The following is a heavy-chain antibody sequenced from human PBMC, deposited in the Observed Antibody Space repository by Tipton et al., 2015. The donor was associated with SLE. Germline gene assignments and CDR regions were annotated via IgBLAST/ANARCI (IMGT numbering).Heavy chain of an antibody. V-gene: IGHV4-38-2*02. Sequence: TLSLTCAVSGYSISSGYYWGWIRQPPGKGLEWIGSIYHSGSTYYNPSLKGRVTISVDTSKNQFSLKLSSVTAADTVVYYCARDYGDEAYFDLWGRGPLVTVSS. CDR3: ARDYGDEAYFDL. CDR2: IYHSGST. CDR1: GYSISSGYY. D-gene: IGHD4-17*01. J-gene: IGHJ2*01.